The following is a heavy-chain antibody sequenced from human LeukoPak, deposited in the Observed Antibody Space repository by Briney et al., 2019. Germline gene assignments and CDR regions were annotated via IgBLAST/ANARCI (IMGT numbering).Heavy chain of an antibody. CDR2: IYYSGST. D-gene: IGHD6-13*01. V-gene: IGHV4-59*08. CDR1: GGSISSYY. J-gene: IGHJ4*02. CDR3: ARLAAAGTLGSDY. Sequence: SETLSLTCTVSGGSISSYYWSWIRQPPGKGLEWIGYIYYSGSTNYNPSLKSRVTISVDTSKNQFSLKLSSVTAADTAVYYCARLAAAGTLGSDYWSQGTLVTVSS.